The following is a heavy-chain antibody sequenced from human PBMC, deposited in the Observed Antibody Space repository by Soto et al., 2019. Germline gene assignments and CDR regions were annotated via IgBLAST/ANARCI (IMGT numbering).Heavy chain of an antibody. D-gene: IGHD3-10*01. CDR1: GGTFSSYA. CDR2: LIPIFGTA. CDR3: ARGRLSTGRAPPPLDY. J-gene: IGHJ4*02. V-gene: IGHV1-69*01. Sequence: QVQLVQSGAEVKKPGSSVKVSCKASGGTFSSYAISWVRQAPGQGLEWMGGLIPIFGTANYEQKFQGRVTITADESTSTAYMELSTLISEDTAVYYCARGRLSTGRAPPPLDYWGQGTLVTVSS.